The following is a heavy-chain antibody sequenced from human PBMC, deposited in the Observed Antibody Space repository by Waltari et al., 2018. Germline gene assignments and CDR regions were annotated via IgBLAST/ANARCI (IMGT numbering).Heavy chain of an antibody. CDR3: ARADRGRSGKYASPAWGP. J-gene: IGHJ5*02. CDR1: GSGSFSGYY. CDR2: INHTGGSS. Sequence: QVQLQQWGAGLLKPSETLSLICGVYGSGSFSGYYWIWIHQPPGKGLQWIGEINHTGGSSNYNPSRKNRVAISVDTSKKQFSLKMRSVTAADTAVYYCARADRGRSGKYASPAWGPWGQGTLVTVSS. V-gene: IGHV4-34*01. D-gene: IGHD1-26*01.